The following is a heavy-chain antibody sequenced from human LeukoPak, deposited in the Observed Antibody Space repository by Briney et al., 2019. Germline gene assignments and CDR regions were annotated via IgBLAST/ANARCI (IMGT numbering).Heavy chain of an antibody. V-gene: IGHV3-15*01. J-gene: IGHJ4*02. Sequence: GGALRLSCAASGFTFSSYDMTWVRQAPGKGLEWVGRIKAKPHGGTTDYAAPVKGRFTISRDDSKNTLYLQMNSLKTEDTAVYYCTTDGVGIEGATFDYWGQGILVTVSS. CDR3: TTDGVGIEGATFDY. CDR2: IKAKPHGGTT. CDR1: GFTFSSYD. D-gene: IGHD1-26*01.